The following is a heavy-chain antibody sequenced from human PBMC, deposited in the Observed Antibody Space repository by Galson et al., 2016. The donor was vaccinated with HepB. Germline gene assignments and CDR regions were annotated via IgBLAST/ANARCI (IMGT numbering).Heavy chain of an antibody. J-gene: IGHJ4*02. Sequence: SETLSLTCAVSGASISDGDWWTWVRQSPEKGLEWIGEIHRSGNTKYNPSLKNRITVSLDKSKNHFYMRLTSLTAAGTALYYCARDWVEVLQDKFVIIPTRQYRVDVGGQRIVVTVSS. V-gene: IGHV4-55*08. CDR2: IHRSGNT. CDR3: ARDWVEVLQDKFVIIPTRQYRVDV. CDR1: GASISDGDW. D-gene: IGHD3-22*01.